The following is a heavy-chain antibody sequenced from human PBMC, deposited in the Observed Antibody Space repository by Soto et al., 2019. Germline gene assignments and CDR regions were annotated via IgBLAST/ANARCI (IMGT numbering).Heavy chain of an antibody. CDR2: ISWNSGSI. V-gene: IGHV3-9*01. CDR3: AKLYCGGDCGSGYFDL. CDR1: GFTFDDYA. J-gene: IGHJ2*01. Sequence: ESGGGLVQPGRSLRLSCAASGFTFDDYAMHWVRQAPGKGLEWVSGISWNSGSIGYADSVKGRFTISRDNAKNSLYLQMNSLRAEDTALYYCAKLYCGGDCGSGYFDLWGRGTLVTVSS. D-gene: IGHD2-21*01.